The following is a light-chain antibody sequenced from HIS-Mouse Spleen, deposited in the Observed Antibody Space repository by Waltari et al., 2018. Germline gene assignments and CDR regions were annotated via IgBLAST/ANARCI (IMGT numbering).Light chain of an antibody. CDR2: DFS. V-gene: IGLV2-11*01. CDR1: SSDVGGYNY. Sequence: QSALTQPRSVSGSPGQSVTISCTGTSSDVGGYNYVSWYQQHPGKGPKLMIYDFSKRPSGVPDRFSGSKSGNTDSLTISGLQAEDEADYYCCSYAGSYPVVFGGGTKLTVL. J-gene: IGLJ2*01. CDR3: CSYAGSYPVV.